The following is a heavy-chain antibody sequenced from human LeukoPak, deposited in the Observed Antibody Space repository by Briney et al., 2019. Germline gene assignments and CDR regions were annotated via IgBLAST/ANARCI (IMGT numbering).Heavy chain of an antibody. CDR1: GYTFTGYY. CDR2: INPNSGGT. D-gene: IGHD3-10*01. Sequence: ASVKVSCKASGYTFTGYYMHWVRQAPGQGLEWMGRINPNSGGTNYAQKFKGRVTMTRDTSISTAYMDLSRLRSDDTAVYYCARDRFTMVRGVIRYYFDYWGQGTLVTVSS. CDR3: ARDRFTMVRGVIRYYFDY. V-gene: IGHV1-2*06. J-gene: IGHJ4*02.